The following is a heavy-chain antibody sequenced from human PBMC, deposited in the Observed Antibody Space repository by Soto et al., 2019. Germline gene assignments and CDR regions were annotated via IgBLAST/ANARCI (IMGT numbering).Heavy chain of an antibody. CDR2: ISGSGGST. V-gene: IGHV3-23*01. D-gene: IGHD6-13*01. J-gene: IGHJ4*02. CDR1: GFTFSSYA. CDR3: AKPIYSSSWYGFNFDY. Sequence: EVQLLESGGGLVQPGGSLRLSCAASGFTFSSYAMSWVRQAPAKGLEWVSAISGSGGSTYYADSVKGRFTISRDNSKNTLYLQMNSLRAEDTAVYYCAKPIYSSSWYGFNFDYWGQGTLVTVSS.